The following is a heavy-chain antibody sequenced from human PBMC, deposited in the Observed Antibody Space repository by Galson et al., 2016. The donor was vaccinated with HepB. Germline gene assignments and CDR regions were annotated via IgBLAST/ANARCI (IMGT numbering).Heavy chain of an antibody. Sequence: LSLTCAVSGGSISTNNWWSWVRQPPGKGLEWIGQVYHRGDTNYNPSLRSRVTMSVDKSKNRFSLKLTSVTAADTARYFCAREAPRDYFDCWGQGTLVTVST. CDR1: GGSISTNNW. V-gene: IGHV4-4*01. CDR3: AREAPRDYFDC. CDR2: VYHRGDT. J-gene: IGHJ4*02.